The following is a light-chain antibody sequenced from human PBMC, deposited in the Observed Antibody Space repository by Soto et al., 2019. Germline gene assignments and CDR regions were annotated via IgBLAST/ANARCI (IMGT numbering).Light chain of an antibody. CDR1: SSDVGSYNL. CDR3: YSYAGENLYV. V-gene: IGLV2-23*01. Sequence: QSVLTQPASVSASPGQSITLPCTGTSSDVGSYNLVSWFQQHPGKVPKLLIYEGTKRTSGLSDRFSGSKSGNTASLTISWVQAEDEADYYCYSYAGENLYVFGTGTKLTVL. CDR2: EGT. J-gene: IGLJ1*01.